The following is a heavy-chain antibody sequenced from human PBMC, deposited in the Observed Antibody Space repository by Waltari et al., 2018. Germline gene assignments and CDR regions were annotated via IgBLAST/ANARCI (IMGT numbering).Heavy chain of an antibody. Sequence: QVQLQESGPGLVKPSETLSLTCTVSGGSISSYYWSWIRQPAGKGLEWIGRIYTSGSTNYNPSLKSRVAMSVDTSKNQFSLKLSSGAAADTAVYYCAREVSYDSGGYYYPDAFDIWGQGTMVTVSS. CDR3: AREVSYDSGGYYYPDAFDI. V-gene: IGHV4-4*07. CDR1: GGSISSYY. CDR2: IYTSGST. J-gene: IGHJ3*02. D-gene: IGHD3-22*01.